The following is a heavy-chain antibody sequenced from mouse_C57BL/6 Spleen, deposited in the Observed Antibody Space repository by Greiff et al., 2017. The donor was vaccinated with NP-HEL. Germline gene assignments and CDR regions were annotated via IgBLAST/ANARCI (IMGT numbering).Heavy chain of an antibody. CDR2: FHPYNDDT. Sequence: VQLQQSGAELVKPGASVKMSCKASGYTFTTYPIEWMKQNHGKSLEWIGNFHPYNDDTKYNEKFKGKATLTVEKSSSTVYLELSRLTSDDSAVYYCARSGYYYVSRGAYYAMDYWGQGTSVTVSS. V-gene: IGHV1-47*01. D-gene: IGHD1-1*01. J-gene: IGHJ4*01. CDR3: ARSGYYYVSRGAYYAMDY. CDR1: GYTFTTYP.